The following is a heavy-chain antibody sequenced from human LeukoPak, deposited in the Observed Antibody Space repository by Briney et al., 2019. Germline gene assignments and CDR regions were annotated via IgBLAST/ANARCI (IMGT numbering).Heavy chain of an antibody. Sequence: GGSLRLSCAASGFTFDDYTMHWVRQAPGKGLEWVSGISRDSGRIGYADSVEGRFTISRGNAESSLHLQMNSLRPEDTALYYCAKTLWKSYYYYGMDVWGQGTTVTVSS. CDR1: GFTFDDYT. D-gene: IGHD2-21*01. CDR3: AKTLWKSYYYYGMDV. J-gene: IGHJ6*02. V-gene: IGHV3-9*01. CDR2: ISRDSGRI.